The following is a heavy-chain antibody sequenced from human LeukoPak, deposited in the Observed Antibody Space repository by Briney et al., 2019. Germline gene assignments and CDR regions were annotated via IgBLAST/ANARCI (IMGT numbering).Heavy chain of an antibody. CDR3: ARVADYYDSSGP. D-gene: IGHD3-22*01. J-gene: IGHJ5*02. CDR1: GYTFTSYG. Sequence: ASVKVSCKASGYTFTSYGINWVRQAPGQGLEWMGWISGSTGNRKYEQKIQGRVTLTTDTSTRTAYMELSSLRSEDTAVYYCARVADYYDSSGPWGQGTLVTVSS. V-gene: IGHV1-18*01. CDR2: ISGSTGNR.